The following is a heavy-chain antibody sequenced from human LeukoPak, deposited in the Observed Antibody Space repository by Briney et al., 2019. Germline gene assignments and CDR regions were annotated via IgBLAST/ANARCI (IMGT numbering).Heavy chain of an antibody. V-gene: IGHV1-2*02. CDR2: INPNSGST. Sequence: ASVKVSCKASGYTFTGYYMHWVRQAPGQGLGWMGWINPNSGSTNYAQKFQGRVTMTRDTSISTAYMELSRLRSDDTAVYYCARPFTYYYDSSGLDAFDIWGQGTMVTVSS. CDR1: GYTFTGYY. J-gene: IGHJ3*02. CDR3: ARPFTYYYDSSGLDAFDI. D-gene: IGHD3-22*01.